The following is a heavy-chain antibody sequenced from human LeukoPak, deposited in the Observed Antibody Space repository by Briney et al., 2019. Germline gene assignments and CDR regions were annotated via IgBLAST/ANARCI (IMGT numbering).Heavy chain of an antibody. CDR1: GYTFTSYG. CDR2: ISAYNGNT. J-gene: IGHJ4*02. CDR3: ARDIAAAGFYDY. V-gene: IGHV1-18*01. Sequence: ASVKVSCKASGYTFTSYGISWVRQAPGQGLVWMGWISAYNGNTNYAQKLQGRVTMTTDTSTSTAYMELRSLRSDDTAVYYCARDIAAAGFYDYWGQGTLVTVSS. D-gene: IGHD6-13*01.